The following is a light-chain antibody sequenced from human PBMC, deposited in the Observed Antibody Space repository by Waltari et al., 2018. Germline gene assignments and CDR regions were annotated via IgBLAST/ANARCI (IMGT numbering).Light chain of an antibody. CDR3: ALYMGSGIWV. J-gene: IGLJ3*02. Sequence: QTVVTQEPSLSVSPGGPVTLTCALSSGSLSTTSYATWYQQTPGQAPRTLVYKAHARSSGVPDRFSGSILGNTAALTITGAQADDESDYYCALYMGSGIWVFGGGTRVTVL. V-gene: IGLV8-61*01. CDR1: SGSLSTTSY. CDR2: KAH.